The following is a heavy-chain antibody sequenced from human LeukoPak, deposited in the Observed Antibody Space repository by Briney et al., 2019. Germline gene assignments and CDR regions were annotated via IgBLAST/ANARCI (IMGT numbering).Heavy chain of an antibody. J-gene: IGHJ5*02. V-gene: IGHV4-34*01. CDR1: GGSFSGYY. CDR3: ARGRIAARNWFDP. CDR2: INHSGST. Sequence: SETLSLTCAVYGGSFSGYYWSWIRQPPGKGLERIGEINHSGSTNYNPSLKSRVTISVDTSKNQFSLKLSSVTAADTAVYYCARGRIAARNWFDPWGQGTLVTVSS. D-gene: IGHD6-6*01.